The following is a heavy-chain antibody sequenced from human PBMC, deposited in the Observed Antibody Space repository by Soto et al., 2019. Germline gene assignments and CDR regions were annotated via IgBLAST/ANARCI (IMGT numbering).Heavy chain of an antibody. J-gene: IGHJ5*02. D-gene: IGHD3-10*01. CDR3: ARVSPPYYYGSGSHNWFDP. Sequence: SETLSLTCTVSGGSISSYYWSWIRQPPGKGLEWIGYIYYSGSTNYNPSLKSRVTISVDTSKNQFSLKLSSVTAADTAVYYCARVSPPYYYGSGSHNWFDPWGQGTLVTVSS. V-gene: IGHV4-59*01. CDR2: IYYSGST. CDR1: GGSISSYY.